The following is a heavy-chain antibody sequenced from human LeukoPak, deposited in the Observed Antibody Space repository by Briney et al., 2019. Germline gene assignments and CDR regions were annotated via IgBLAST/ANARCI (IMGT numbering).Heavy chain of an antibody. Sequence: SQTLSLTCTVSGGSISSGDYYWSWIRQPPGKGLEWIGYIYYSGSTYYNPSLKSRVTISVDTSKNQFSLKLSSVTAADTAVYYCARVLRGVPAAIGYWGQGTLVTVSS. CDR1: GGSISSGDYY. D-gene: IGHD2-2*01. CDR2: IYYSGST. J-gene: IGHJ4*02. CDR3: ARVLRGVPAAIGY. V-gene: IGHV4-30-4*08.